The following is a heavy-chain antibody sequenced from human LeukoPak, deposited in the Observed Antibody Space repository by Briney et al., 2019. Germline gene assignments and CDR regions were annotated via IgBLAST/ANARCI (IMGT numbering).Heavy chain of an antibody. CDR2: IYSGGRT. J-gene: IGHJ4*02. V-gene: IGHV3-66*01. D-gene: IGHD6-13*01. CDR1: GGSFSGYY. CDR3: ARAGPSSSWHQFDY. Sequence: PSETLSLTCAVYGGSFSGYYWSWVRQAPGKGLEWVSVIYSGGRTYYADSVKGRFTISRDNSKNTLYLQMNSLRAEETAVYYCARAGPSSSWHQFDYWGQGTLVTVSS.